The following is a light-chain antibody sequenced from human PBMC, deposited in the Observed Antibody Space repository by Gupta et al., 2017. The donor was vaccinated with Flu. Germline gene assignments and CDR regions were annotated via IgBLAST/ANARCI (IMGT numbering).Light chain of an antibody. CDR2: AAS. CDR1: QIISDY. V-gene: IGKV1-39*01. Sequence: PSSLSASVGDRVTITCRASQIISDYINWYQQKPGKAPKLLIYAASSLHSGVPSRFSGSGSETDFTLTISRLQREDFATYYCQQTDSIPNTFGQGTKMEIK. CDR3: QQTDSIPNT. J-gene: IGKJ2*01.